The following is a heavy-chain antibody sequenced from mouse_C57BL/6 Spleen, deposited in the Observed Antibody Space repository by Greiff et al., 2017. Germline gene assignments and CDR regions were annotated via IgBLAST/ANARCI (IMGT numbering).Heavy chain of an antibody. Sequence: QVQLQQPGAELVKPGASVKMSCKASGYTFTSYWITWVKQRPGQGLEWIGDIYPGSGSTNYNEKFKSKATLTVDTSSSTAYMQLRSLTSEDSAVYYYAKSDYYGSSPVAVDYWGQGTSVTVSS. CDR1: GYTFTSYW. D-gene: IGHD1-1*01. J-gene: IGHJ4*01. CDR3: AKSDYYGSSPVAVDY. CDR2: IYPGSGST. V-gene: IGHV1-55*01.